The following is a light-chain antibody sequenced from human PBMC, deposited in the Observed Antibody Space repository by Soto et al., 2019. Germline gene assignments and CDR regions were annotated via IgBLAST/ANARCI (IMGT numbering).Light chain of an antibody. J-gene: IGKJ4*01. Sequence: DLQMTQSPSSLSASVGDRVSITCRASQGISSWVAWYQQKPGKGPKSLIFAASSLQSGVSSRFSARGSGTDFTLTINSLQPEDSATYYCQQYHTYPLSFGGGTKVEIK. CDR2: AAS. CDR3: QQYHTYPLS. V-gene: IGKV1D-16*01. CDR1: QGISSW.